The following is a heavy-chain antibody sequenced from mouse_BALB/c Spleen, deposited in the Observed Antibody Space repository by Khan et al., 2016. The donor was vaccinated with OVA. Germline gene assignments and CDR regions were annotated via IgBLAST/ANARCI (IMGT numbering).Heavy chain of an antibody. J-gene: IGHJ3*01. D-gene: IGHD2-14*01. CDR3: VSVAYRYSFAY. Sequence: EVQLQESGPSLVKPSQTLSLTCSVTGDSITSGYWSWIRKFPGNKLEYMWYIIFSGNTYYNPSLKGRISITRQTSKNQYYLQLNCVTTEDTATYSYVSVAYRYSFAYLGQGTLVTASA. V-gene: IGHV3-8*02. CDR1: GDSITSGY. CDR2: IIFSGNT.